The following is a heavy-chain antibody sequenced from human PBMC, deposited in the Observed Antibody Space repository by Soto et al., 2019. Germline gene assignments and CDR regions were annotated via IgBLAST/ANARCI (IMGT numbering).Heavy chain of an antibody. Sequence: PSETLSLTCAVYGGSFSVYYGRWIRHPPGKGLEWIGEINHSGSTNYNPSLKSRVTISVDTSKNQFSLKLSSVTAADTAVYYCARVVSQHSNTYYFDYWGQGTLVTVSS. D-gene: IGHD6-13*01. V-gene: IGHV4-34*01. CDR2: INHSGST. J-gene: IGHJ4*02. CDR1: GGSFSVYY. CDR3: ARVVSQHSNTYYFDY.